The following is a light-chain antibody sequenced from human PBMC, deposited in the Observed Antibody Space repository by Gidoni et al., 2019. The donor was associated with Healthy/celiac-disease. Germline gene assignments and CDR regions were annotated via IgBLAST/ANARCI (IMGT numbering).Light chain of an antibody. CDR3: CSYAGSCYV. CDR2: DVS. V-gene: IGLV2-11*01. J-gene: IGLJ1*01. CDR1: SSDVGGYNY. Sequence: QSALTQPRSGAGSPGQSVTISCTGTSSDVGGYNYVSWYQQHPGKAPKLMIYDVSKRPSGVPDRFSGSKSGNTASLTISGLQAEDAADYYCCSYAGSCYVFGTGTKVTVL.